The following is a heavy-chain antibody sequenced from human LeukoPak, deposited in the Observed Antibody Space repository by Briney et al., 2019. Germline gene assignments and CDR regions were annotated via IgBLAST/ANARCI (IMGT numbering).Heavy chain of an antibody. CDR2: IYYTGRT. CDR3: AQSLGSGNWIGNWFDP. D-gene: IGHD1-1*01. Sequence: SETLSLTCTVAGGSISSSSHSWGWIRQPPGKGLEWTGTIYYTGRTYYNPSLESRLTISVDTSKNQFSLKLTSVTAADTAIYYCAQSLGSGNWIGNWFDPWGQGTLVTVSS. V-gene: IGHV4-39*01. CDR1: GGSISSSSHS. J-gene: IGHJ5*02.